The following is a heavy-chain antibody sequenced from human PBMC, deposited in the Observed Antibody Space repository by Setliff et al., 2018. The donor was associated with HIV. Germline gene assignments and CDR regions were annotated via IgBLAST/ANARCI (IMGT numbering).Heavy chain of an antibody. CDR2: IDPSNSNT. CDR3: ARGFYGDYYFDY. D-gene: IGHD4-17*01. J-gene: IGHJ4*02. V-gene: IGHV5-10-1*01. Sequence: PGESLKISCKGSGYIFTSYWISWLRQMPGKGLEWMGRIDPSNSNTNYSPSFQGHVTISADKSISTAYLQWSSLKASDTAMYYCARGFYGDYYFDYWGQGTLVTVSS. CDR1: GYIFTSYW.